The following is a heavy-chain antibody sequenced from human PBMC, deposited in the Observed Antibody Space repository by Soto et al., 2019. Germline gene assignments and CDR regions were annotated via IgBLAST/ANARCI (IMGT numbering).Heavy chain of an antibody. CDR3: AKDHSDGSLDY. CDR1: GFTFSSYG. Sequence: QVQLVESGGGAIQHGRSLRLSCAASGFTFSSYGMHWVGQAPGKGLDRVAVISYDGSNKYYADSVKGRFTISRDNSKNTLYLQMNSLRAEDTAVYYCAKDHSDGSLDYWGQGTLVTVSS. D-gene: IGHD2-21*01. V-gene: IGHV3-30*18. CDR2: ISYDGSNK. J-gene: IGHJ4*02.